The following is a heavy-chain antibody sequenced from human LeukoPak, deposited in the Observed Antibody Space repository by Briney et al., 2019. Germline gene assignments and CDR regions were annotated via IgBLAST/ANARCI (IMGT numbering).Heavy chain of an antibody. CDR1: GFTFSSYG. CDR3: ARDRVVVVPAAKTTYYYYGMDV. D-gene: IGHD2-2*01. V-gene: IGHV3-33*01. CDR2: TWYDGSNK. J-gene: IGHJ6*02. Sequence: PGGSLRLSCAASGFTFSSYGMHWVRQAPGKGLEWVAVTWYDGSNKYYADSVKGRFTISRDNSKNTLYLQMNSLRAEDTAVYYCARDRVVVVPAAKTTYYYYGMDVWGQGTTVTVSS.